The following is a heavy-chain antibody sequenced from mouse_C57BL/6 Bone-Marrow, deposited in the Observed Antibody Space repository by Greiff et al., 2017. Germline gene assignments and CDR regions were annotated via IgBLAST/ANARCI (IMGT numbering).Heavy chain of an antibody. Sequence: VMLQQSGPELVKPGASVKISCKASGYAFSSSWMNWVKQRPGKGLEWIGRIYPGDGDTNYNGKFKGKATLPADKSSSTAYMQLSSLTSEDSAVYFCARELLGGAMDYWGQGTSVTVSS. V-gene: IGHV1-82*01. CDR2: IYPGDGDT. CDR3: ARELLGGAMDY. D-gene: IGHD1-1*01. CDR1: GYAFSSSW. J-gene: IGHJ4*01.